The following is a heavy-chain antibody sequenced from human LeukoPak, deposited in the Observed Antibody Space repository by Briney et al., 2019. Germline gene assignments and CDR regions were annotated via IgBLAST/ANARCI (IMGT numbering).Heavy chain of an antibody. J-gene: IGHJ4*02. V-gene: IGHV4-31*03. D-gene: IGHD6-19*01. CDR2: IYYSGST. Sequence: PSETLSLTCTVSGGSISSGGYYWSWIRQHPGTGLEWVGYIYYSGSTYYNPSLKSRVTISVDTSKNQFSLKLSSVTAADTAVYYCARAHGSGWTFDYWGQGTLVTVSS. CDR3: ARAHGSGWTFDY. CDR1: GGSISSGGYY.